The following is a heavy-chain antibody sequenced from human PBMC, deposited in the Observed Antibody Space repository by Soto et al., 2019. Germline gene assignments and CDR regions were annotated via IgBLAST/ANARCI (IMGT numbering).Heavy chain of an antibody. CDR1: GGSISSSSYY. CDR2: IYYSGST. Sequence: SETLSLTCTVSGGSISSSSYYWGWIRQPPGKGLEWIGSIYYSGSTYYNPSLKSRVTISENTSKNQFSLKLSSLTAADTAVYYCARPGGYCSGGSCYPTIYDAFDIWGQGTMVTVSS. CDR3: ARPGGYCSGGSCYPTIYDAFDI. D-gene: IGHD2-15*01. V-gene: IGHV4-39*01. J-gene: IGHJ3*02.